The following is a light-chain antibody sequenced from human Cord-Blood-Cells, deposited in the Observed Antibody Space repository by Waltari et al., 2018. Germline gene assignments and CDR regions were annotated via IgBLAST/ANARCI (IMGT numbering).Light chain of an antibody. CDR3: QQRSNWLT. CDR2: DAS. V-gene: IGKV3-11*01. CDR1: QRVSSY. J-gene: IGKJ4*01. Sequence: EIVLTQSPATLSLSPGERATLSCRASQRVSSYLAWYQQKPGQAPRLLIYDASNRATGIPARFRGSGSGIDFTLTISSLEPEDFAVYYCQQRSNWLTFGGGTKVEIK.